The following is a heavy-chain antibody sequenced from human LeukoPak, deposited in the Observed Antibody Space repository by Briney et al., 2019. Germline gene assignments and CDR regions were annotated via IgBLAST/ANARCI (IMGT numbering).Heavy chain of an antibody. CDR1: GGSISSGGYS. V-gene: IGHV4-30-2*01. CDR3: ARNNYGDYFDY. D-gene: IGHD4-17*01. J-gene: IGHJ4*02. Sequence: SETLSLTCAVSGGSISSGGYSWSWLRQPPGKGLEWIGYIYHSGSTYYNPSLKSRVTISVDRSKNQFSLKLSSVTAADTAVYYCARNNYGDYFDYWGQGTLVTVSS. CDR2: IYHSGST.